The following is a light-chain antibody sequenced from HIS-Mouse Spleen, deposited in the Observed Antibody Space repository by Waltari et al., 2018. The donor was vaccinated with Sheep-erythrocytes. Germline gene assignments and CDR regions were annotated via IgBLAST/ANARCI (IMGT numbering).Light chain of an antibody. CDR2: DAS. CDR3: QQRSNPAP. V-gene: IGKV3-11*01. J-gene: IGKJ4*01. Sequence: EIVLTQSPATLSLSPGERATLSCRASQSVSSYLAWYQQKPGQAPRLLIYDASNRATGIPARFSGSGSGTDFTLTISRLEPEDFAVYYCQQRSNPAPFGGGTKVEIK. CDR1: QSVSSY.